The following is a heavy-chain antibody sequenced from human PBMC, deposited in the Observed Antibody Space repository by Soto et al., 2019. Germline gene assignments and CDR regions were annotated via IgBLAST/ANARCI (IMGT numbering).Heavy chain of an antibody. CDR2: VSPPFRTS. CDR1: GVSFNNNG. V-gene: IGHV1-69*01. Sequence: QVQLVQSGAEVKKPGSSVKVSCKTSGVSFNNNGIGWVRQAPGHGLEWMGGVSPPFRTSNYARKFQRRNSITADASTGTVNMDLSSLTSEDTAQYYCARVLYYGSGSYSPYGMDVWGQGTTVTVSS. J-gene: IGHJ6*02. D-gene: IGHD3-10*01. CDR3: ARVLYYGSGSYSPYGMDV.